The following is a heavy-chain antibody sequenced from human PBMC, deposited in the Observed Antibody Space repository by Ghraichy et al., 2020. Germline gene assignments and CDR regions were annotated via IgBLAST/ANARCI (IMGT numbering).Heavy chain of an antibody. CDR2: IYHSGST. V-gene: IGHV4-38-2*02. CDR3: ARPGPLGWEPDY. D-gene: IGHD1-26*01. J-gene: IGHJ4*02. CDR1: GYSISSGYY. Sequence: SETLSLTCTVSGYSISSGYYWGCILQPPGKGLEWIGSIYHSGSTYYNPSLKSRVTISVDTSKNLFSLKLISVTAADTAVYHCARPGPLGWEPDYWGQGTLVTVSS.